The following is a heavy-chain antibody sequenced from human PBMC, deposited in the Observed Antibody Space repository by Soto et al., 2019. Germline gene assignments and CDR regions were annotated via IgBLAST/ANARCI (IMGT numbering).Heavy chain of an antibody. J-gene: IGHJ4*02. CDR2: IVPIYRTA. V-gene: IGHV1-69*01. CDR3: VRDSGAKLSSS. CDR1: GGTFSSYR. D-gene: IGHD6-13*01. Sequence: QVQLVHSGAEVKKPGSSVKVSCKASGGTFSSYRINWVRQAPGQGLEWVGGIVPIYRTADYAQKFQGRVTITADESARTSYMELRSLKSRDTAVYYCVRDSGAKLSSSWGQGTLVTVSS.